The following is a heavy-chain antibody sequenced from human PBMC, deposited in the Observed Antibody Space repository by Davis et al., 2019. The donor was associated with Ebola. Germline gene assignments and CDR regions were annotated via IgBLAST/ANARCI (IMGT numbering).Heavy chain of an antibody. D-gene: IGHD6-13*01. CDR3: ARDLFNNSWHYYNCAMDV. CDR1: GFSFSSYA. J-gene: IGHJ6*02. Sequence: GESLKISCAASGFSFSSYAMHWVRQAPGKGPEHVSAISTTGATTDYADSVKGRFTISRDTSKNTLYLQMGSLRPEDMAVYYCARDLFNNSWHYYNCAMDVWGQGTTVTVSS. V-gene: IGHV3-64*02. CDR2: ISTTGATT.